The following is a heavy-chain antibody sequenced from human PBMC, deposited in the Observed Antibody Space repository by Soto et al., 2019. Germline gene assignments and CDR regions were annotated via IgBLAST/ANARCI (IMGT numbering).Heavy chain of an antibody. CDR1: GFTFDDYA. CDR3: AKGKYYGYIWGSYRYDFQH. Sequence: GGSLRLSCAASGFTFDDYAMHWVRQAPGKGLEWVSGISWNSGSIGYADSVKGRFTISRDNAKNSLYLQMNSLRAEDTALYYCAKGKYYGYIWGSYRYDFQHWGQGTLVTVSS. V-gene: IGHV3-9*01. CDR2: ISWNSGSI. J-gene: IGHJ1*01. D-gene: IGHD3-16*02.